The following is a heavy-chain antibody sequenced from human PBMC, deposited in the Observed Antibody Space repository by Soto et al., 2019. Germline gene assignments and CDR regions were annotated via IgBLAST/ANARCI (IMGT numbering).Heavy chain of an antibody. CDR2: IIPIFGTA. J-gene: IGHJ5*02. V-gene: IGHV1-69*13. CDR3: ATRIEVAGTGWLDP. Sequence: SVKVSCKASGGTFSSYAISWVRQAPGQGLEWMGGIIPIFGTANYAQKFQGRVTITADESTSTAYMELSSLRSEGTAVYYCATRIEVAGTGWLDPWGQGTLVTVSS. CDR1: GGTFSSYA. D-gene: IGHD6-19*01.